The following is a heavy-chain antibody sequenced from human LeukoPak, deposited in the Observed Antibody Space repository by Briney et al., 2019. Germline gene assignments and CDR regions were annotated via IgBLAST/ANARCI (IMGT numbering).Heavy chain of an antibody. CDR2: ISGSGGST. Sequence: PGGSLRLSCAASGFIFSSYAMSWVRQAPGKGLEWVSGISGSGGSTYYADSVKGRFTISRDNSKNTLYLQMNSLRAEDTAVYYCAKDWTGRGPPYFDYWGQGTLVTVSS. J-gene: IGHJ4*02. CDR1: GFIFSSYA. CDR3: AKDWTGRGPPYFDY. V-gene: IGHV3-23*01. D-gene: IGHD3/OR15-3a*01.